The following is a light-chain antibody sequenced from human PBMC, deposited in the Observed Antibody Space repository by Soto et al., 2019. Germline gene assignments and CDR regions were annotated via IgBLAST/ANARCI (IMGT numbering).Light chain of an antibody. J-gene: IGLJ2*01. CDR2: EVS. CDR1: SGDVGGYNY. V-gene: IGLV2-8*01. Sequence: QSALTQPPSASGSPGQSVTISCTGTSGDVGGYNYVSWYQQYPGKAHKLMIYEVSQRPSGVPDRFSGSKSANTASLTVSGLQAEDEADYYCSSYADTNGVVFGGGTKLTVL. CDR3: SSYADTNGVV.